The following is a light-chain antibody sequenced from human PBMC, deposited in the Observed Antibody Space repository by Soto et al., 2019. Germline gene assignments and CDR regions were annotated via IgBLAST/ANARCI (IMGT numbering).Light chain of an antibody. Sequence: DIQMTQSPSSLSASVGDRVTITCRASQGISNYLAWYQQKPGKVPKLLLYDASTLQPVVPSRFSGSRSGTDFILTISSLQPEHVATYYCQKYNSAFTFGPRTNVDIK. CDR2: DAS. J-gene: IGKJ3*01. CDR1: QGISNY. CDR3: QKYNSAFT. V-gene: IGKV1-27*01.